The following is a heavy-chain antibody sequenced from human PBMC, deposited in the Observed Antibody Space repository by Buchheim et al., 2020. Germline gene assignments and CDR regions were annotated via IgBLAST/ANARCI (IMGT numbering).Heavy chain of an antibody. CDR2: ISSSSITI. CDR1: GFTFSSYI. J-gene: IGHJ1*01. V-gene: IGHV3-48*02. D-gene: IGHD4-23*01. CDR3: ARGPLGTVVTPDQH. Sequence: EVQLVESGGGLAQPGGSLRLSCVASGFTFSSYIMNWVRQAPGKGLEWLSYISSSSITIYYAESVKGRFTISGDNARDPVYLQMNSLRDEDTAVYYCARGPLGTVVTPDQHWGQGTL.